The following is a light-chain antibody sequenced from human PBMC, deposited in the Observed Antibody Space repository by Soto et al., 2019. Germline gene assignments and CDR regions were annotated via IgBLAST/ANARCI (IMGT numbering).Light chain of an antibody. CDR3: GADHGSGSNFVYV. V-gene: IGLV9-49*01. J-gene: IGLJ1*01. CDR2: VGTGGIVG. CDR1: SGYSNYK. Sequence: QSVLTQPRSASASLGAAVTLTGTLSSGYSNYKVDWYQQRPGKGPRFVMRVGTGGIVGSKGDGIPDRFSVLGSGLNRYLTIKNIQEEDESNYHCGADHGSGSNFVYVFGTGTKVTVL.